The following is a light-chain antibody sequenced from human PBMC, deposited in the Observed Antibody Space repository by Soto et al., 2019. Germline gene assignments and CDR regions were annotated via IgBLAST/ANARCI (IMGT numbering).Light chain of an antibody. Sequence: DIQMTPSPSSLSASVGDRVTISCRASQSISNFLNWYQQKPGKAPKLLISSASTLHSGVPSRFSGNGSGTDFTLTISSLQSEDFATYYCQQTYRSPLTFGPGTKVDVK. CDR1: QSISNF. J-gene: IGKJ3*01. CDR2: SAS. CDR3: QQTYRSPLT. V-gene: IGKV1-39*01.